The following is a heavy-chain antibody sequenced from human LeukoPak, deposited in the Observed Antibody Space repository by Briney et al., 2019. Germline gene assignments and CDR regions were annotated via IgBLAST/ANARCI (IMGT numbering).Heavy chain of an antibody. CDR1: GLSFSTFA. CDR2: IRGNGEK. Sequence: GGSLRFSCTASGLSFSTFAMSWVRQGPARGLEWVSSIRGNGEKFYADSVRGRFTLSSDTIRNTVYLQLNNLRVEDTAIYYCARASWVSSTDAVRWGQETLVTVSS. J-gene: IGHJ4*02. D-gene: IGHD3-16*01. V-gene: IGHV3-23*01. CDR3: ARASWVSSTDAVR.